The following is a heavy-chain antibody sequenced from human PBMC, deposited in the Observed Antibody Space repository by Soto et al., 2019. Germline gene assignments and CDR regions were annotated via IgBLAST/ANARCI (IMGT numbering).Heavy chain of an antibody. Sequence: SETLSLTCTVSGGSISSYYWSWIRQPPGKGLEWIASFFVGGNTYYNPSLKSRVTISVDTSKNQFSLKLSSVTAADTAVYFCAAKPYNWNIWMVFWGPGIMVTVSS. D-gene: IGHD1-1*01. CDR3: AAKPYNWNIWMVF. CDR2: FFVGGNT. CDR1: GGSISSYY. J-gene: IGHJ4*02. V-gene: IGHV4-59*05.